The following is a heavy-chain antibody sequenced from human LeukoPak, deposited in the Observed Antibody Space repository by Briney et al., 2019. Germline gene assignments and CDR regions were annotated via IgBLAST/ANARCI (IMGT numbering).Heavy chain of an antibody. CDR2: INHSGST. Sequence: SETLSLTCAVYGGSFSGYYWSWIRLPPGKGLEWIGEINHSGSTNYNPSLKSRVTISVDTSKNQFSLKLSSVTAADTAVYYCARGGYCSGGSCYSVYARNYYYGMDVWGQGTTVTVSS. CDR3: ARGGYCSGGSCYSVYARNYYYGMDV. V-gene: IGHV4-34*01. CDR1: GGSFSGYY. J-gene: IGHJ6*02. D-gene: IGHD2-15*01.